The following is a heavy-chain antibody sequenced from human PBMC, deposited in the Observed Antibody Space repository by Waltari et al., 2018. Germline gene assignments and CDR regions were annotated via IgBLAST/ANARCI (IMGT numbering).Heavy chain of an antibody. CDR3: ARERGSGSYDAFDI. CDR1: GGSFSGYY. Sequence: QVQLQQWGAGLLTPSETLTLTCAVYGGSFSGYYWSWIRQAPGKGPEWIGEVDHSGTTNYNPSLESRVTISVDTSKNQFSLRLRSVTAADTAVYFCARERGSGSYDAFDIWGRGTKVTVSS. CDR2: VDHSGTT. J-gene: IGHJ3*02. V-gene: IGHV4-34*01. D-gene: IGHD3-10*01.